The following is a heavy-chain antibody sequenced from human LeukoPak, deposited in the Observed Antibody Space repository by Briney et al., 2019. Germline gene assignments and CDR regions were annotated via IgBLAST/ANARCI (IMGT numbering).Heavy chain of an antibody. CDR3: ARYGELGYCSGGSCYILYYYYMDV. V-gene: IGHV3-21*01. Sequence: PGGSLRLSCAASGFTFSSYSMNWVRQAPGKGLEWVSSISSSSSYIYYADSVKGRFTISRDNAKNSLYLQMNSLRAEDTAVYYCARYGELGYCSGGSCYILYYYYMDVWGKGTTVTVSS. D-gene: IGHD2-15*01. J-gene: IGHJ6*03. CDR2: ISSSSSYI. CDR1: GFTFSSYS.